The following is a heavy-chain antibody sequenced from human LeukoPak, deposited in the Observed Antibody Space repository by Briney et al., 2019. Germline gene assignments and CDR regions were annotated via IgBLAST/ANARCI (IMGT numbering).Heavy chain of an antibody. CDR2: IYYSGST. V-gene: IGHV4-39*07. J-gene: IGHJ5*02. CDR1: GGSISSSSYY. Sequence: PSETLSLTCTVSGGSISSSSYYWGWIRQPPGKGLEWIGSIYYSGSTYYNPSLKSRVTISVDTSKNQFSLKLSSVTAADTAVYYCARDRIDIVVVPAADNWFDPWGQGTLFTVSS. CDR3: ARDRIDIVVVPAADNWFDP. D-gene: IGHD2-2*01.